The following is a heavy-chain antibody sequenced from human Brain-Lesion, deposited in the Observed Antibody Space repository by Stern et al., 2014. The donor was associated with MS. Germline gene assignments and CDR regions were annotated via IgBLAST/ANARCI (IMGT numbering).Heavy chain of an antibody. CDR2: IYYIGST. V-gene: IGHV4-30-4*01. J-gene: IGHJ4*02. Sequence: VHLVESGPGLVKPSQTLSLTCNVSGDSISSGDNYWSWIRQSPGKGLEWIGYIYYIGSTLYNPSLKSRVTISVDTSQNQFSLRLSSVTAADTAVYYCARGESSRYYYYFDYWGQGTLVTVSS. D-gene: IGHD3-22*01. CDR1: GDSISSGDNY. CDR3: ARGESSRYYYYFDY.